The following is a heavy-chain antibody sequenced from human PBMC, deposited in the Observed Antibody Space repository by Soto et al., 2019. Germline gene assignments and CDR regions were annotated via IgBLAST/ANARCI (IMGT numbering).Heavy chain of an antibody. V-gene: IGHV3-53*01. CDR3: ARGNDFWSGYSNDAYYYGMDV. D-gene: IGHD3-3*01. CDR1: GFTVSSNY. CDR2: IYSGGST. Sequence: EVQLVESGGGLIQPGGSLRLSCAASGFTVSSNYMSWVRQAPGKGLEWVSVIYSGGSTYYADSVKGRFTISRDNSKNTLYLQMNSLRAEDTAVYYCARGNDFWSGYSNDAYYYGMDVWGQGTTVTVSS. J-gene: IGHJ6*02.